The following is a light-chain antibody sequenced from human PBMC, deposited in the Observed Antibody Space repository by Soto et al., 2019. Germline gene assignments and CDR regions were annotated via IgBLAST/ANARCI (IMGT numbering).Light chain of an antibody. CDR2: DVS. V-gene: IGLV2-14*03. Sequence: QSALTQPASVSGSPGQSITISCTGTSSDVGGYNYVCWYQQLPGKAPKLIIYDVSSRPSGVSNRFSVSKSGNTASLSISGLQAEDEADYYCSSYTPSSTVVFGGGTKRTVL. J-gene: IGLJ3*02. CDR1: SSDVGGYNY. CDR3: SSYTPSSTVV.